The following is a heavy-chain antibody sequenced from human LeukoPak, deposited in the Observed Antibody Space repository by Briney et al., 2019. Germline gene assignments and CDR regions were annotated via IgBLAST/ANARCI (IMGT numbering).Heavy chain of an antibody. CDR1: GYSFTSYD. V-gene: IGHV1-8*01. CDR2: MNPNSGNT. J-gene: IGHJ4*02. D-gene: IGHD2-2*01. CDR3: ARGPGCTSTSSPYYFDY. Sequence: PGASVKVSYKASGYSFTSYDINWVRQASGQGLDWMGWMNPNSGNTGYAQKFQGRVTMTRNTSISTAYMELSSLRSEDTAVYYCARGPGCTSTSSPYYFDYWGQGTLVTVSS.